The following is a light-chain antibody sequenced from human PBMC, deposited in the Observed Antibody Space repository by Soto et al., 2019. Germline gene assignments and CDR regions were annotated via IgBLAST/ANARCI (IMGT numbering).Light chain of an antibody. V-gene: IGKV3-15*01. Sequence: DIVMTQSPATLSVSPGERATLSCRASQSVSSNLAWYQQKPGQAPRLLIYGASTGATGIPARFSGSGSGTEFTLTISSLQSEDFAVYYCQQYNNWPQTFGQGTKVDIK. CDR2: GAS. J-gene: IGKJ1*01. CDR1: QSVSSN. CDR3: QQYNNWPQT.